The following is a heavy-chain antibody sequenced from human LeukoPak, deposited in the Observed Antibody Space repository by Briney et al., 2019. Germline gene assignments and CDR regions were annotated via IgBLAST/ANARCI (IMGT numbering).Heavy chain of an antibody. CDR1: GGSISSSSCY. CDR2: IYYSGST. CDR3: ARDQAAYYDRSGYHYSSTAAAFDI. V-gene: IGHV4-39*07. D-gene: IGHD3-22*01. Sequence: PSETLSLTCTVSGGSISSSSCYWGWIRQPPGKGLEWIGSIYYSGSTYFHPSLKSRVTISVDTSKNQFSLKLSSVTAADTAVYYCARDQAAYYDRSGYHYSSTAAAFDIWGQGTVVTVSS. J-gene: IGHJ3*02.